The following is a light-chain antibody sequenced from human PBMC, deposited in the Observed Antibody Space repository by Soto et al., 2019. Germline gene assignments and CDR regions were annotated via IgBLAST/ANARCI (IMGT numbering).Light chain of an antibody. V-gene: IGKV3-11*01. Sequence: EIVLTQSPATLSLSPGERATLSCRASQSVDIFLAWYQQKPGQAPRLLIYDASNRATGIPARFSGSGSGTASTVTVGNLGTEDFEVYYCHQRSNCPVPVGGGTKVDIK. J-gene: IGKJ4*01. CDR2: DAS. CDR1: QSVDIF. CDR3: HQRSNCPVP.